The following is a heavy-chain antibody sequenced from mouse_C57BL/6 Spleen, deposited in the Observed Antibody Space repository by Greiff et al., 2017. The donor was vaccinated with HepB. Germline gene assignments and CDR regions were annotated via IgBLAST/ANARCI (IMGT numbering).Heavy chain of an antibody. Sequence: QVQLQQSGAELVKPGASVKISCKASGYAFSSYWMNWVKQRPGKGLEWIGQIYPGDGDTNYNGKFKGKATLTADKSSSTAYMQLSSLTSEDAAVYFCARSDYDYGDAMDYWGQGTSVTVSS. V-gene: IGHV1-80*01. CDR3: ARSDYDYGDAMDY. J-gene: IGHJ4*01. CDR1: GYAFSSYW. CDR2: IYPGDGDT. D-gene: IGHD2-4*01.